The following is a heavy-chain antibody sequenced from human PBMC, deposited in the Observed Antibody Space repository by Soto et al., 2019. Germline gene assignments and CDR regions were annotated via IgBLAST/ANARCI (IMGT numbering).Heavy chain of an antibody. CDR1: GGSFSGYY. CDR2: INHSGST. CDR3: ARIVVVPAAMSSHFDY. J-gene: IGHJ4*02. Sequence: QVQLQQWGAGLLKPSETLSLTCAVYGGSFSGYYWSWIRQPPGKGLEWIGEINHSGSTNYNPSLKIRVNISVDTSKNQFSLKLSSVTAADTAVYYCARIVVVPAAMSSHFDYWGQGTLVTVSS. D-gene: IGHD2-2*01. V-gene: IGHV4-34*01.